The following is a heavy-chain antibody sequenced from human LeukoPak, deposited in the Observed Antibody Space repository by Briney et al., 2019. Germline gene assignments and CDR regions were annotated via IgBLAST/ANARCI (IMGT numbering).Heavy chain of an antibody. V-gene: IGHV3-48*01. CDR2: ISSSSSTI. J-gene: IGHJ5*02. CDR3: AKDYSKTSYYGSGTYYRPNWFDP. D-gene: IGHD3-10*01. Sequence: GGSLRLSCAASGFTFSSYSMNWVRQAPGKGLEWVSYISSSSSTIYYADSVKGRFTISRDNAKNSLYLQMNSLRAEDTAVYYCAKDYSKTSYYGSGTYYRPNWFDPWGQGTLVTVSS. CDR1: GFTFSSYS.